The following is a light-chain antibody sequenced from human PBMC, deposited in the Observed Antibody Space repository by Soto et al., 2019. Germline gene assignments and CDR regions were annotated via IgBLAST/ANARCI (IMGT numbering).Light chain of an antibody. J-gene: IGKJ2*01. CDR2: WAS. CDR1: QSLFYSAYKTNY. V-gene: IGKV4-1*01. CDR3: LQYYGAPPHT. Sequence: DIGMTQSPDSLAVFLGESATITCKSSQSLFYSAYKTNYLAWYQEKPGQPPKLIISWASTRASGVPDRFSGSMSGTDFTLTISSQKAEDVAVYYCLQYYGAPPHTFGQGTKPEI.